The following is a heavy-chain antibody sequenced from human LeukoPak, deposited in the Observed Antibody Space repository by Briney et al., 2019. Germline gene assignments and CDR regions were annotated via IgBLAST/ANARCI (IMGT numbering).Heavy chain of an antibody. V-gene: IGHV5-51*01. Sequence: GESLKISCKGSGYSFTSYWISWVRQMPGKGLEWMGIIYPGDSDTRYSPSFQGQVTISADKSISTAYLQWSSLKASDTAMYYCAGLEYGDYVVDYYYYGMDVWGQGTTVTVSS. J-gene: IGHJ6*02. CDR2: IYPGDSDT. CDR3: AGLEYGDYVVDYYYYGMDV. D-gene: IGHD4-17*01. CDR1: GYSFTSYW.